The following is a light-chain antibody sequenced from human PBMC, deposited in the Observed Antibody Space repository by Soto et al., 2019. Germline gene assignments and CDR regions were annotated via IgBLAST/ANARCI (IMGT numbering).Light chain of an antibody. CDR2: AAS. J-gene: IGKJ3*01. CDR3: QKNNEG. Sequence: DIQMTQSPSSLSASVGDRVTITCRASQGISNFLAWFQQKPGKVPKLLIYAASTLQSGVPSRFSGSGSGTDFTLTISSLQPEDVATYYCQKNNEGFGPGTKVDIK. V-gene: IGKV1-27*01. CDR1: QGISNF.